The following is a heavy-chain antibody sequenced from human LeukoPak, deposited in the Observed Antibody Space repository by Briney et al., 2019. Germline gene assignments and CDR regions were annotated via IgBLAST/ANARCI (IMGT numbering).Heavy chain of an antibody. J-gene: IGHJ6*02. CDR2: ISASGGST. CDR1: GFTFSSYA. CDR3: AKTPQPYYNYYTMDV. D-gene: IGHD1-1*01. Sequence: GGSLRLSCAASGFTFSSYAMSWVRQAPGKGLEWVSAISASGGSTYYADSMKGRFTISRDNSKNTLYLQMNSLRAEDTAVYYCAKTPQPYYNYYTMDVWGQGTTVTVSS. V-gene: IGHV3-23*01.